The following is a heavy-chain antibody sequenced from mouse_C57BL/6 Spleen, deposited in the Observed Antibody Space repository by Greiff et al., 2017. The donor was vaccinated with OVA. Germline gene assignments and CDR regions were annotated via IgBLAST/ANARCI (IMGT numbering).Heavy chain of an antibody. J-gene: IGHJ1*03. CDR3: ARPYSNYGYFDV. CDR2: IYPRSGNT. Sequence: QVQLKQSGAELARPGASVKLSCKASGYTFTSYGISWVKQRTGQGLEWIGEIYPRSGNTYYNEKFKGKATLTADKSSSTAYMELRSLTSEDSAVYFCARPYSNYGYFDVWGTGTTVTVSS. D-gene: IGHD2-5*01. V-gene: IGHV1-81*01. CDR1: GYTFTSYG.